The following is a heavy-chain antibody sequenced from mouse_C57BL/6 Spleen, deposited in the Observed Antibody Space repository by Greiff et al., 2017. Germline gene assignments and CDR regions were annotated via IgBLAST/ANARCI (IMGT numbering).Heavy chain of an antibody. V-gene: IGHV1-82*01. CDR1: GYAFSSSW. D-gene: IGHD1-1*01. J-gene: IGHJ1*03. CDR2: IYPGDGDT. Sequence: VQLQQSGPELVKPGASVKISCKASGYAFSSSWMNWVKQRPGKGLEWIGRIYPGDGDTNYNGKFKGKATLTADKSSSTAYMQLSSLTSEDSAVYFCARYHYYGSSYNFDVWGTGTTVTVSS. CDR3: ARYHYYGSSYNFDV.